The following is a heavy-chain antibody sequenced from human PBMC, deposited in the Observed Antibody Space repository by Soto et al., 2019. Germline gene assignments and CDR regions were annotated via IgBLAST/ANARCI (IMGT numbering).Heavy chain of an antibody. CDR1: GSSLSTSGLC. J-gene: IGHJ6*02. V-gene: IGHV2-70*01. Sequence: SGPTLVNPTQTLTLTCTFSGSSLSTSGLCVTWIRQPPGKALEWLALIDWDDDKYYSTSLKTRLTISKDTSKNHVVLTMTNLDPVDAATYYCARATYYYDSSGLRADYGMDVWGQGTTVTVSS. CDR2: IDWDDDK. CDR3: ARATYYYDSSGLRADYGMDV. D-gene: IGHD3-22*01.